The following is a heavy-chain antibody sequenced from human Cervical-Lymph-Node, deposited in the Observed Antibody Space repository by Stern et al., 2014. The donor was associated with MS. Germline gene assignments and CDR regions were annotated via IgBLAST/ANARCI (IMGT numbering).Heavy chain of an antibody. CDR3: ARGVGTKAVDY. V-gene: IGHV3-30*01. D-gene: IGHD1/OR15-1a*01. CDR1: GFTFSSYA. J-gene: IGHJ4*02. CDR2: ISYDGSNK. Sequence: VQLVESGGGVVQPGRSLRLSCAASGFTFSSYAMHWVRKAPGKGLEWVAVISYDGSNKYYADSVKGRFTISRDNSKNTLYLQMNSLRAEDTAVYYCARGVGTKAVDYWGQGTLVTVSS.